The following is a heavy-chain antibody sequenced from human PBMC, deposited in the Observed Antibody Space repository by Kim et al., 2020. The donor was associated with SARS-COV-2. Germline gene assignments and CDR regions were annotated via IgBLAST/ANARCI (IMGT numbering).Heavy chain of an antibody. CDR1: GYTFTSNH. J-gene: IGHJ4*02. Sequence: ASVKVSCKASGYTFTSNHIHWVRQAPGQGPEWMGMITPIDASTTYAQKFQGRVTMTRDTSTSTVYMDLSSLRFEDTAVYYCVRDFSGAWAFDYWGQGTLVTVSS. CDR3: VRDFSGAWAFDY. D-gene: IGHD3-10*01. CDR2: ITPIDAST. V-gene: IGHV1-46*01.